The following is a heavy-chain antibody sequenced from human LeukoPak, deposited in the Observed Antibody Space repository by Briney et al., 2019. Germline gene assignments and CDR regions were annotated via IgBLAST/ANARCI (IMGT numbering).Heavy chain of an antibody. CDR1: GMTINSYS. V-gene: IGHV3-48*01. D-gene: IGHD2-15*01. CDR2: ISSRSVII. J-gene: IGHJ2*01. CDR3: VVGIAAKMSRHWYFDL. Sequence: GGSLRLSCAVSGMTINSYSMDWVRRAPGKGLEWILYISSRSVIIYYADSVKGRFTISRDNARHSLHLEMKSVGVDDTAVYYCVVGIAAKMSRHWYFDLWGRGTLVTVSS.